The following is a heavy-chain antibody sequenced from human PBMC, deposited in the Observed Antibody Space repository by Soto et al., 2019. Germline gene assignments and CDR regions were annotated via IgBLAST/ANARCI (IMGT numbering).Heavy chain of an antibody. J-gene: IGHJ6*03. D-gene: IGHD4-17*01. CDR1: GFPYSDYY. CDR3: AGPTVTTKNYYYYYMDV. V-gene: IGHV3-11*01. CDR2: ISSSGSTI. Sequence: GGSLRLSCAASGFPYSDYYISWIRQNPGKGLEWVSYISSSGSTIYYADSVKGRFTISRDNAKNSLYLQMNSLRAEDTAVYYCAGPTVTTKNYYYYYMDVLGKGTTVTVSS.